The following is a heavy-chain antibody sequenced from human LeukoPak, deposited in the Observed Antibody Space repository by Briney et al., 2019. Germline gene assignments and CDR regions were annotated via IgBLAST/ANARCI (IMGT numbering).Heavy chain of an antibody. CDR3: ARDAY. CDR2: VYNSGTT. V-gene: IGHV4-59*11. CDR1: SVSIGSHY. J-gene: IGHJ4*02. Sequence: KPSETLSLTCTVSSVSIGSHYWSWIRQSPGKGLEWIGCVYNSGTTVYNPSLTGRVTISVDTSKNQYSLNLRSVTAADAAVYYCARDAYWGQGILVTVSS.